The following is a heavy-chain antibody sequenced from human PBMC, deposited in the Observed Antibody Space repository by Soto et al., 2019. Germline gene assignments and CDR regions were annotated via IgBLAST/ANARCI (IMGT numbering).Heavy chain of an antibody. CDR3: ARLPVFVSALGYFDP. D-gene: IGHD5-18*01. CDR1: GDSISSSYY. Sequence: QLQLQESGPGLVKPSETLFLTCTVSGDSISSSYYWCWVRQPPGKGLECIGPVYYTGFTYYDPSLKSRLSMSLDTCKNQFFMRLSSVTAADPAIYCGARLPVFVSALGYFDPCGPGTQVTVAS. J-gene: IGHJ5*02. CDR2: VYYTGFT. V-gene: IGHV4-39*01.